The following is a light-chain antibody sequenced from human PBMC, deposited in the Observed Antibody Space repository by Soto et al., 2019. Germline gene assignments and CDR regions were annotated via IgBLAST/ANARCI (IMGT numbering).Light chain of an antibody. CDR1: SGSVSTNYY. Sequence: QTVVTQEPSFSVSPGGTVTFTCGLSSGSVSTNYYPSWYQQTPGQAPRTLIYNTNSRSSGVPDRFSGSILGNKAALTITGAHADEESDYYCVLYMGLGISVFGGGTKVTVL. V-gene: IGLV8-61*01. J-gene: IGLJ2*01. CDR2: NTN. CDR3: VLYMGLGISV.